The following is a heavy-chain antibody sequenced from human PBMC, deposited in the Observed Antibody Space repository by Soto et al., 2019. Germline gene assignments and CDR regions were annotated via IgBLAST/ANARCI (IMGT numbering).Heavy chain of an antibody. J-gene: IGHJ5*02. CDR2: IKQDGTDK. Sequence: GGSLRLSCAASGFTFSNYWMTWLRQAPGKGLECVANIKQDGTDKYYVDSVKGRFAISRDNAKNSLYLQMNSLRAEDTAVYYCARQTRAPESWGQGTLVTVSS. V-gene: IGHV3-7*03. CDR3: ARQTRAPES. CDR1: GFTFSNYW. D-gene: IGHD3-10*01.